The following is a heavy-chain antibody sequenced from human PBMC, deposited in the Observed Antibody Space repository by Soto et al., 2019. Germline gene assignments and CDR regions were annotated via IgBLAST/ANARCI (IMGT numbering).Heavy chain of an antibody. CDR3: ARTRAAPDV. D-gene: IGHD6-6*01. V-gene: IGHV3-33*01. J-gene: IGHJ6*02. CDR1: GFTFSNFA. Sequence: QVQLVESGGAVVQSGRSLRLSCAASGFTFSNFAMHWVRQAPGKRLEWVALIWYDGSDKFYADSVKGRFTISRDNSKNTVYLEMDSLRAEDTAVYYCARTRAAPDVWGQGTTVTVAS. CDR2: IWYDGSDK.